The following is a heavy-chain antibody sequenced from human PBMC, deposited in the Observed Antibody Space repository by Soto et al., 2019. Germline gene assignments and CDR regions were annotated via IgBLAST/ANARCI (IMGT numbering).Heavy chain of an antibody. D-gene: IGHD3-10*01. J-gene: IGHJ3*02. CDR2: IWYDGSNK. Sequence: QVQLVESGGGVVQPGRSLRLSCAASGFTFSSYGMHWVRQAPGKGLEWVAVIWYDGSNKYYADSVKGRFTISRDNSKNTLYLQMNSLRAEDTAVYYCARNWLWFGELRGGAFDIWGQGTMVTVSS. CDR1: GFTFSSYG. V-gene: IGHV3-33*01. CDR3: ARNWLWFGELRGGAFDI.